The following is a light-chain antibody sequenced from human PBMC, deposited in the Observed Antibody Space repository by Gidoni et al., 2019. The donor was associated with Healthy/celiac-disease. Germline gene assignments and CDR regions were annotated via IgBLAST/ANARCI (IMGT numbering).Light chain of an antibody. Sequence: SYELTQQPSVSVSPGKTASITCPGDKLGDKYVCWYQQKPGQSPVLVIYQDSKRPSGIPERFSGSNSGNTATLTISGTQAMDEADYYCQAWDSSTLVFGTGTKVTVL. V-gene: IGLV3-1*01. CDR3: QAWDSSTLV. J-gene: IGLJ1*01. CDR1: KLGDKY. CDR2: QDS.